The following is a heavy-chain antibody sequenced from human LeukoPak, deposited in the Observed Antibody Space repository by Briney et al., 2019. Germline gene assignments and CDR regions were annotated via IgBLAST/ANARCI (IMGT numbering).Heavy chain of an antibody. CDR1: GYTFTSYD. CDR3: ARTLRYFDWPIGHSDY. Sequence: ASVKVSCKASGYTFTSYDINWVRQAHGQGLEWKGWMSPNSGYTGCPQTFQGRVTLTRNTSVSTAFMELSGLRSEYTAVYYCARTLRYFDWPIGHSDYWGQGTLVTVSS. D-gene: IGHD3-9*01. CDR2: MSPNSGYT. V-gene: IGHV1-8*02. J-gene: IGHJ4*02.